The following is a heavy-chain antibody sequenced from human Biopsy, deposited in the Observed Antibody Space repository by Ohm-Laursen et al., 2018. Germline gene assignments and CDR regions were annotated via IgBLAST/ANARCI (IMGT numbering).Heavy chain of an antibody. CDR2: ISGYNGNT. J-gene: IGHJ4*02. CDR3: ARVFCTSTTCYGLLDN. D-gene: IGHD2/OR15-2a*01. CDR1: GYSFTSYG. V-gene: IGHV1-18*01. Sequence: ASVKVSCKASGYSFTSYGISWVRQAPGEGLEWMGRISGYNGNTNYAQKFQGRVTMTADTSTSTVYMEVRGLRSDDTAVYYCARVFCTSTTCYGLLDNWGQGTVVTVSS.